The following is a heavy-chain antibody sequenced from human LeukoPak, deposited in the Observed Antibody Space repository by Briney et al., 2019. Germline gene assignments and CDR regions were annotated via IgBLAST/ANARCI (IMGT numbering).Heavy chain of an antibody. CDR2: INHSGST. V-gene: IGHV4-34*01. D-gene: IGHD2-15*01. CDR1: GGSFSGYY. Sequence: SETLSLTCVVYGGSFSGYYWSWIRQPPGKGLEWIGEINHSGSTNYNPSLKSRVTISVDTSKNQFSLKLSSVTAADTAVYYCARAIHCSGGSCYSFWFDPWGQGTLVTVSS. J-gene: IGHJ5*02. CDR3: ARAIHCSGGSCYSFWFDP.